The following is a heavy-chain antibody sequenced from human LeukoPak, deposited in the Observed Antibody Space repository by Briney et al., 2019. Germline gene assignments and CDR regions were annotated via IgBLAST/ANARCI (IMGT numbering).Heavy chain of an antibody. J-gene: IGHJ6*04. Sequence: PGGSLRLSCAASGFTFSSYAMSWVRQAPGEGLEWVSALSGSGGSTYYADSVKGRFTISRDNSKNTLYLRMNSLRAEDTAVYYCAKEGKDCSSTSCYTGKDVWGKGTTVTVSS. CDR3: AKEGKDCSSTSCYTGKDV. V-gene: IGHV3-23*01. CDR1: GFTFSSYA. D-gene: IGHD2-2*01. CDR2: LSGSGGST.